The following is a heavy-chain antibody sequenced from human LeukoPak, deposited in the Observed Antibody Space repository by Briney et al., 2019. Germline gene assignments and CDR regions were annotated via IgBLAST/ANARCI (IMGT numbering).Heavy chain of an antibody. CDR2: IIPIFGIA. D-gene: IGHD4-17*01. CDR3: AREEWKNGDYPWP. CDR1: GGTFSSYA. V-gene: IGHV1-69*04. J-gene: IGHJ5*02. Sequence: GASVKVACKASGGTFSSYAISWVRQAPGQGLEWMGRIIPIFGIANYAQKFQGRVTITADKSTSTAYMELSSLRSEDTAVYYCAREEWKNGDYPWPWGQGTLVTVSS.